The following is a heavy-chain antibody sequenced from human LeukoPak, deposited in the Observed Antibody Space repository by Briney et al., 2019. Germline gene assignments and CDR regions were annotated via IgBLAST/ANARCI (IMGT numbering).Heavy chain of an antibody. CDR1: GFTLSRSW. CDR2: IKEDGSET. J-gene: IGHJ4*02. Sequence: PGGSLRLSCATSGFTLSRSWMDWVRQAPGRGLEWVANIKEDGSETHYVDSAKGRFTISRDNAKNSLFLQVDNLRVEDTAIYYCSRSLNSWGQGTLVTVSP. CDR3: SRSLNS. V-gene: IGHV3-7*01.